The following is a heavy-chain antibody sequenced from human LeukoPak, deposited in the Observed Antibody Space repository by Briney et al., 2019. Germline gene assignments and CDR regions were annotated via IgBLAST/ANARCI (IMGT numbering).Heavy chain of an antibody. CDR3: ARAAWDSSSWYRAPHYYYYYGMDV. CDR2: ISDSGGRT. Sequence: GGSLRLSCAVSGITLSNYGMSWVRQAPGKGLEWVAGISDSGGRTNYADSVKGRFTISRDNPKNTLYLQMNSLRAEDTAVYYCARAAWDSSSWYRAPHYYYYYGMDVWGQGTTVTVSS. J-gene: IGHJ6*02. D-gene: IGHD6-13*01. CDR1: GITLSNYG. V-gene: IGHV3-23*01.